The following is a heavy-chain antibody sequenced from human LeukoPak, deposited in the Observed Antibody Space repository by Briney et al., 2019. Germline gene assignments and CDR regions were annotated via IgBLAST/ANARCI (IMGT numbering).Heavy chain of an antibody. CDR3: ATCVAVPGLPDS. J-gene: IGHJ4*02. Sequence: PGGSLRLSCVASGFTFSSYGMHWVRQAPGKGLEWVAVISYDGSNKYYVDSVKGRFTISRDNSKNTLYLQMNSLRAEDTAVYYCATCVAVPGLPDSWGQGTLVHVSS. CDR2: ISYDGSNK. V-gene: IGHV3-30*03. D-gene: IGHD6-19*01. CDR1: GFTFSSYG.